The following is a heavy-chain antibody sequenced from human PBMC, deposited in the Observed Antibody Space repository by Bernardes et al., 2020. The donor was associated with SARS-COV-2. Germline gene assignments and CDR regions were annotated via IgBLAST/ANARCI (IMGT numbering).Heavy chain of an antibody. CDR3: ARVRSSGYYSFDS. V-gene: IGHV4-59*01. D-gene: IGHD3-22*01. J-gene: IGHJ4*02. CDR1: AGSFSSYY. Sequence: SETLSLTCTISAGSFSSYYWSWVRQSPGKGLEWIGYIYYSGDTNYNPSLQSRVTISVDTSKNQFSLTLTSVTAADTAVYYCARVRSSGYYSFDSWGQGTLVTVSS. CDR2: IYYSGDT.